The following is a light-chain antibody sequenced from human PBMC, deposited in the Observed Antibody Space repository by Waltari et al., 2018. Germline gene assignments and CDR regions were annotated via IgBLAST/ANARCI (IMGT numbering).Light chain of an antibody. CDR3: QQYNQWPYT. Sequence: ETVMTQSPVTLSVSPGERATLSCRASQGISINLAWYQQIPGQAPRLLIYAASTTATGVSARFSGTGSGTDFTLPISNLQSEDFAVYFCQQYNQWPYTFGQGTRLELK. CDR1: QGISIN. V-gene: IGKV3-15*01. J-gene: IGKJ2*01. CDR2: AAS.